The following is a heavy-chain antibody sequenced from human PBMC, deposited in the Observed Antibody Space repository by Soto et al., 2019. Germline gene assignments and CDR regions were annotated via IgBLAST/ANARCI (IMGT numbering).Heavy chain of an antibody. D-gene: IGHD5-12*01. V-gene: IGHV3-49*03. Sequence: PGGSLRLSCTASGFTFGDYAMSWFRQAPGKGLEWVGFIRSKAYGGTTEYAASVKGRFTISRDDSKSIAYLQMNSLGVDYTAVYYCARAFSGTVYYFEYWGQGALVTVSS. CDR1: GFTFGDYA. J-gene: IGHJ4*02. CDR3: ARAFSGTVYYFEY. CDR2: IRSKAYGGTT.